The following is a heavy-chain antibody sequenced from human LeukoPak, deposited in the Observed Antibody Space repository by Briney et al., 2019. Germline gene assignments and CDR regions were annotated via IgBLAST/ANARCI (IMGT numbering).Heavy chain of an antibody. CDR3: ARILWFGEYHWYFDL. D-gene: IGHD3-10*01. CDR2: IYYSGST. CDR1: GGSISSYY. V-gene: IGHV4-59*01. J-gene: IGHJ2*01. Sequence: SETLSLTCTVSGGSISSYYWSWIRQPAGKGLEWIGYIYYSGSTNYNPSLKSRVTISVDTSKNQFSLKLNSVTAADTAVYYCARILWFGEYHWYFDLWGRGTLVIVSA.